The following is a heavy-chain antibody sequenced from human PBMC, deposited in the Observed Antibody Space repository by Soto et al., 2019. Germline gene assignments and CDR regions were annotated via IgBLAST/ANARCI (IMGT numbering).Heavy chain of an antibody. CDR2: IQNVGPT. D-gene: IGHD2-15*01. CDR1: GFTVSSKY. CDR3: ARDDVLCDGGRCYGVPLDV. V-gene: IGHV3-66*01. J-gene: IGHJ6*04. Sequence: PGGSLRLSCAASGFTVSSKYMSWVRQAPGKGLEWVSLIQNVGPTYYADSVKGRFTISRDTSENTVHLQMDSLRAEDTAVYYCARDDVLCDGGRCYGVPLDVWDKGTTVTVSS.